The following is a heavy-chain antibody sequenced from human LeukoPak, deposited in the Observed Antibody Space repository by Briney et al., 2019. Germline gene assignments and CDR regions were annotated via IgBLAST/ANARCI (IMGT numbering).Heavy chain of an antibody. J-gene: IGHJ4*02. Sequence: GGSLRLSCAASGFTFSSYGMSWVRQAPGKGLEWVADIKQDGGDKHYADSVKGRFTISRDDAKNSLYLQMNSLRAEDTAVYYCATGTGSYGLPFDYWGRGTLVTVSS. CDR2: IKQDGGDK. D-gene: IGHD6-19*01. V-gene: IGHV3-7*01. CDR1: GFTFSSYG. CDR3: ATGTGSYGLPFDY.